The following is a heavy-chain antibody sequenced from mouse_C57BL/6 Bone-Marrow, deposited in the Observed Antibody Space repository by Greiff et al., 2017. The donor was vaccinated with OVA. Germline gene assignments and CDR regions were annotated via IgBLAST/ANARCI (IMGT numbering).Heavy chain of an antibody. CDR2: ILPGSGST. J-gene: IGHJ2*01. Sequence: QVQLQQSGAELLKPGASVKLSCKATGYTFTGYWIEWVKQRPGHGLEWIGEILPGSGSTDYNEKFKGKATFTADTSSNTAYMQPSSLTSEDSATYYCARYITSVYSFDYWGQGTTLTVSS. D-gene: IGHD1-1*01. CDR3: ARYITSVYSFDY. CDR1: GYTFTGYW. V-gene: IGHV1-9*01.